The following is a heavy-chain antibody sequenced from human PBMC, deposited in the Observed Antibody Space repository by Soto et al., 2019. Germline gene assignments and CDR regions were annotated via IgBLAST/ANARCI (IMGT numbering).Heavy chain of an antibody. CDR1: GFTFSNYA. Sequence: GGSLRLSCAASGFTFSNYAMHWVRQAPGKGLEWVSGISGSGDTTYYAGSLKGRFTISRDNSKNTLYLQMNSLRVEDTAVYYCAKIRGHYYYGMDVWGQGTTVTVSS. D-gene: IGHD3-10*01. CDR2: ISGSGDTT. V-gene: IGHV3-23*01. J-gene: IGHJ6*02. CDR3: AKIRGHYYYGMDV.